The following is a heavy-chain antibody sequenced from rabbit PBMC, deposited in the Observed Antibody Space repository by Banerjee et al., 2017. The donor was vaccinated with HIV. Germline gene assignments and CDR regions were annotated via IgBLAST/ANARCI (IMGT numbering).Heavy chain of an antibody. J-gene: IGHJ3*01. D-gene: IGHD7-1*01. CDR1: GFSFSSTYY. V-gene: IGHV1S40*01. CDR3: ARERYAGYAGYGYHL. CDR2: IYAGSSGST. Sequence: QSLVESGGGLVQPEGSLTLTCTASGFSFSSTYYMCWVRQAPGKGLEWIACIYAGSSGSTYYASWAKGRFTISKTSSTTVTLQMTSLTASDTATYFCARERYAGYAGYGYHLWGQGTLVTVS.